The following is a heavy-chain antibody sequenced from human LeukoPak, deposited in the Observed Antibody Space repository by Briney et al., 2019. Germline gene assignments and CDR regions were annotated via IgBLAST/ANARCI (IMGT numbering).Heavy chain of an antibody. Sequence: GGSLRLSCAASGFTFSSSAMSWVRQVPGKGLEWVSGISASGGSTSYADSVRGRFTISRDNSKNTLYVQMNSLRDEDTAVYYCAAGSELLSFGISDYWGQGTLVTVSS. D-gene: IGHD3-10*01. CDR3: AAGSELLSFGISDY. J-gene: IGHJ4*02. CDR1: GFTFSSSA. V-gene: IGHV3-23*01. CDR2: ISASGGST.